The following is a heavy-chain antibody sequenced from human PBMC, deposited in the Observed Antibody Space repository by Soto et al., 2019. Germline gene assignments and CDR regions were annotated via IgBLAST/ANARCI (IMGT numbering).Heavy chain of an antibody. CDR2: INPNSGGT. CDR1: GYTFTGYY. J-gene: IGHJ6*02. Sequence: GASVKVSCKASGYTFTGYYMHWVRQAPGQGLEWMGWINPNSGGTNYAQKFQGRVTRTRDTSISTAYMELSRLRSDDTAVYYCARVLRAPGYYYGMDVWGQGTTVTVSS. V-gene: IGHV1-2*02. CDR3: ARVLRAPGYYYGMDV.